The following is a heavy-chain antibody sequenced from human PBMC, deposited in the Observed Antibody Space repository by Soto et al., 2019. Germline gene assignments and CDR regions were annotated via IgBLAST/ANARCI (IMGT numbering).Heavy chain of an antibody. CDR3: TTDPVAGPVPDIYYYGMDV. J-gene: IGHJ6*02. Sequence: GGSLRLSCAASGFTFSNAWMNWVRQAPGKGLEWVGRIKSKTDGGTTDYAAPVKGRFTISRDDSKNTLYLQMNSLKTEDTAVYYCTTDPVAGPVPDIYYYGMDVWGQGTTVTVSS. V-gene: IGHV3-15*07. CDR2: IKSKTDGGTT. D-gene: IGHD6-19*01. CDR1: GFTFSNAW.